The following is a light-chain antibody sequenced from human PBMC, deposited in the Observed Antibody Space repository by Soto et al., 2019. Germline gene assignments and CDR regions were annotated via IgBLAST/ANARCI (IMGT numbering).Light chain of an antibody. J-gene: IGKJ1*01. CDR2: GAS. CDR1: QSVSSS. CDR3: QKYGSSPGK. Sequence: EIVMTQSPATLSVAPVEIAPLSCRASQSVSSSLALYQQKPGQAPRLLIYGASIRATGIPDRFSGSGSGTDFTLTLNRLEPEDFAVYYCQKYGSSPGKCGQGTKGAIK. V-gene: IGKV3-20*01.